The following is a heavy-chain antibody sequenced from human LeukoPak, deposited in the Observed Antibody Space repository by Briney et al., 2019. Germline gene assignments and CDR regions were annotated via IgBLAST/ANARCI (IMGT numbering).Heavy chain of an antibody. CDR2: IYHSGST. V-gene: IGHV4-4*02. D-gene: IGHD6-13*01. CDR3: ARGRTAAATGWLDP. Sequence: PSETLSLTCAVSGGSISSSNWWSWVRQPPGKGLEWIGEIYHSGSTNYNPSLKSRVTISVDESKNQFSLKLSSVTAADTAVYYCARGRTAAATGWLDPWGQGTLVTVSS. CDR1: GGSISSSNW. J-gene: IGHJ5*02.